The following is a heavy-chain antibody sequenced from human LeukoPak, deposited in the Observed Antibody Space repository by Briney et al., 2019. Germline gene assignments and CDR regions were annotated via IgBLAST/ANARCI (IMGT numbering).Heavy chain of an antibody. Sequence: ASVKVSCKASGYTFTGYYMHWVRQAPGQGLEWMGWINPNSGGTNYAQKFQGRVTMTRDTSISTAYMELSRLRSDDTAVYYCARPRTITMIAYDAFDIWGQGTMVTVSS. CDR1: GYTFTGYY. CDR2: INPNSGGT. D-gene: IGHD3-22*01. V-gene: IGHV1-2*02. CDR3: ARPRTITMIAYDAFDI. J-gene: IGHJ3*02.